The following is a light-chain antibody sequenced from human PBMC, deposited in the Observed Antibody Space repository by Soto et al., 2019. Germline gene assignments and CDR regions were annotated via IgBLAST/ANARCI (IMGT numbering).Light chain of an antibody. V-gene: IGKV1-39*01. Sequence: DIQMTQSPSSQSASVGDRVTITCRASQSINSYLNWYQQKPGKAPKLLIYAASSLQSGVPSRFSGSVSETDFTLPVTSLQPDDFATYYGQQSCSTPRTFGQGTRVDI. CDR2: AAS. CDR1: QSINSY. CDR3: QQSCSTPRT. J-gene: IGKJ1*01.